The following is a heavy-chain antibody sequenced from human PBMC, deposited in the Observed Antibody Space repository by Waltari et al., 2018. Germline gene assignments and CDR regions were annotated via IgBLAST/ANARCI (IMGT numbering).Heavy chain of an antibody. D-gene: IGHD2-2*01. CDR2: IRDKAKSYTL. CDR1: GFSFSVHY. J-gene: IGHJ4*02. CDR3: ARGYCVSNSCYCGDS. V-gene: IGHV3-72*01. Sequence: EVQLVESGGGLVQPGGSLRLSCAASGFSFSVHYVAWVRLAPGKGLEWVARIRDKAKSYTLEYAASVKGRFIISRDDSMNSLYLQMNNLKTEDTAMYFCARGYCVSNSCYCGDSWGQGTLVTVSS.